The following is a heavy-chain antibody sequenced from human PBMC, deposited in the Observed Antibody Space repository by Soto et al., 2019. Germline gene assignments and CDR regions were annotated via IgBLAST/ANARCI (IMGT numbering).Heavy chain of an antibody. CDR1: GDSISSYY. CDR3: ARVGYSGWYYDY. V-gene: IGHV4-59*01. J-gene: IGHJ4*01. D-gene: IGHD6-19*01. CDR2: IFYSGST. Sequence: SETLSLACAVSGDSISSYYWSWIRQPPGKGLEWIGYIFYSGSTNYNPSLKSRVTISVDTSKNQFSLKVSSVTAADTAVYYCARVGYSGWYYDYWGHGTLVT.